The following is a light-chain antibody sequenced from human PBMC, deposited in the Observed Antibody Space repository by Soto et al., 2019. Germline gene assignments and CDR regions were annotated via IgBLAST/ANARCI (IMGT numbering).Light chain of an antibody. Sequence: EIVLTQSPGTLPLSPGEGATLSCRASQSISSSYLAWYQQKPGQAPRLLIYAASSRATGIPDRFSGSGSGTDFTLTISRLEPEDFAVYYCQQYGSSPTFGQGTKLEIK. CDR2: AAS. J-gene: IGKJ2*01. CDR3: QQYGSSPT. V-gene: IGKV3-20*01. CDR1: QSISSSY.